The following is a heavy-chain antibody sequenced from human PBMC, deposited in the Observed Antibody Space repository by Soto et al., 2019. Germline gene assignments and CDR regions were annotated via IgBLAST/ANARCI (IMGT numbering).Heavy chain of an antibody. V-gene: IGHV1-69*06. CDR1: GGTFSSFA. J-gene: IGHJ6*02. CDR3: ARDRRGYYYYYGMDV. CDR2: LLPIFGTA. Sequence: SMKVSCKASGGTFSSFAIGWVRKARGHGLEWMGGLLPIFGTANYAQNFQGTVTITADKSTSTAYMELSSLRSEDTAGDYCARDRRGYYYYYGMDVWGQGTTVTVSS. D-gene: IGHD4-17*01.